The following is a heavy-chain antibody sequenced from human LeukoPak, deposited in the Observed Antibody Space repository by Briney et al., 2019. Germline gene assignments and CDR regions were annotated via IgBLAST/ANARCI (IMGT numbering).Heavy chain of an antibody. V-gene: IGHV4-59*11. CDR3: AKDAYGLGSYYNYYYYYGMDV. J-gene: IGHJ6*02. D-gene: IGHD3-10*01. CDR2: IYHIGNT. CDR1: GASIRSHY. Sequence: SETLSLTCTVSGASIRSHYWSWIRQPPGKGLEWIGYIYHIGNTNYNPSLKSRLTISVDTSKNQFSLKLNSVTAADTAVYYCAKDAYGLGSYYNYYYYYGMDVWGQGTTVTVSS.